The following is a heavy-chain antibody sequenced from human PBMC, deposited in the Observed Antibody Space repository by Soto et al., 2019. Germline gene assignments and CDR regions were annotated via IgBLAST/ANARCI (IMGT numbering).Heavy chain of an antibody. J-gene: IGHJ4*02. CDR3: ARGARAAHTDWWLGT. CDR2: IYYSGNT. D-gene: IGHD2-8*02. V-gene: IGHV4-39*02. Sequence: SETLSLTCTVSGPSTSSSIYYWGWVRQPPGKGLEWIGTIYYSGNTYYNPSLKSRITMSVDTSKNEFSLKLNSVTAADTALYYCARGARAAHTDWWLGTWGQGTLVSVS. CDR1: GPSTSSSIYY.